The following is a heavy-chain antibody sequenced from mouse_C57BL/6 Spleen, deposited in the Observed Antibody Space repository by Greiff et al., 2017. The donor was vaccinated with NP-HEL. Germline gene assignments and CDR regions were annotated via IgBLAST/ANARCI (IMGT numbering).Heavy chain of an antibody. Sequence: QVQLQQPGAELVRPGTSVKLSCKASGYTFTSYWLHWVKQRPGQGLEWIGVLDPSDSSTNYHPQFKGTATLTVAPSSSTAYMQLISLTSEDSAVYYCARDYNGSSRWFAYWGQGTLVTVSA. CDR2: LDPSDSST. CDR3: ARDYNGSSRWFAY. CDR1: GYTFTSYW. D-gene: IGHD1-1*01. J-gene: IGHJ3*01. V-gene: IGHV1-59*01.